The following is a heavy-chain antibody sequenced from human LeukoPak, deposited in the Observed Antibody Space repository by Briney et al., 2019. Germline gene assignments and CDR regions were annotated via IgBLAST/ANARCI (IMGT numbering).Heavy chain of an antibody. D-gene: IGHD1-20*01. CDR2: IIPILGIA. J-gene: IGHJ4*02. CDR1: GGTFSSYA. CDR3: ARAGYNWNDEGDY. Sequence: GASVKVSCKASGGTFSSYAISWVRQAPGQGLEWMGRIIPILGIANYAQKFQGRVTITADKSTSTAYMELSSLRSEDTAVYYCARAGYNWNDEGDYWGQGTLVIVSS. V-gene: IGHV1-69*04.